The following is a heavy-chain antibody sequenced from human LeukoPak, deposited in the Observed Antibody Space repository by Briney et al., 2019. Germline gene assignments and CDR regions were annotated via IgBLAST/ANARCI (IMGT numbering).Heavy chain of an antibody. CDR1: GFTFSSYS. Sequence: GGSLRLSCAASGFTFSSYSMNWVRQAPGKGLEWVSYISSSSSTIYYADSVKGRFTTSRDNAKNSLYLQMNSLRAEDTAVYYCARAHPYYYMDVWGKGTTVTVSS. CDR3: ARAHPYYYMDV. V-gene: IGHV3-48*04. J-gene: IGHJ6*03. CDR2: ISSSSSTI.